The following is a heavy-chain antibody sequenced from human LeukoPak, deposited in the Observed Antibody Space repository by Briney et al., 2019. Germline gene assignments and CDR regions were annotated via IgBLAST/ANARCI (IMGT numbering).Heavy chain of an antibody. Sequence: SETLSLTCSVSGGSISSSSYYWGWIRQPPGKGLEWIGNIYYSGSTYCNPSLKSRVTISVDTSKNQFSLKLTSVTAADTAVYYCVRQQYYDILTGKGGYGMDVWGQGTTVTVSS. J-gene: IGHJ6*02. CDR1: GGSISSSSYY. CDR2: IYYSGST. V-gene: IGHV4-39*01. D-gene: IGHD3-9*01. CDR3: VRQQYYDILTGKGGYGMDV.